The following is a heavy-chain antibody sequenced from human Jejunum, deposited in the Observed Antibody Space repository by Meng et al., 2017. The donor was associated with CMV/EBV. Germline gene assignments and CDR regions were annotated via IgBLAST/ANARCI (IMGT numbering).Heavy chain of an antibody. D-gene: IGHD3-16*01. Sequence: LNDYYIQWIRHAPGQGLELMGWIHPITGGTHYTQNFQGRVTMTRDTSISTAYLDLTRLTSDDTAVYYCAKVIMTSRPGSPLDYWGQGTLVTVSS. CDR1: LNDYY. V-gene: IGHV1-2*02. CDR3: AKVIMTSRPGSPLDY. J-gene: IGHJ4*02. CDR2: IHPITGGT.